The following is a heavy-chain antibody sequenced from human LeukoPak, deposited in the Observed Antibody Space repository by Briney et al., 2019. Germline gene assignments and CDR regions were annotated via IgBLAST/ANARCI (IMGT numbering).Heavy chain of an antibody. CDR1: GGSISSYY. J-gene: IGHJ4*02. CDR2: IYYSGST. V-gene: IGHV4-59*12. Sequence: SETLSLTCTVSGGSISSYYWSWIRQPPGKGLEWIGYIYYSGSTYYNPSLKSRVTISVDTSKNQFSLKLSSVTAADTAVYYCARENGFLFDYWGQGTLVTVSS. D-gene: IGHD3-10*01. CDR3: ARENGFLFDY.